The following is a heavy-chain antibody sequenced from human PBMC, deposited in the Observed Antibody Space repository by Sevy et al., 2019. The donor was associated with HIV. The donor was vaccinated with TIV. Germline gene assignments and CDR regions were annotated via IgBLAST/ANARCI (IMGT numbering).Heavy chain of an antibody. CDR3: VRDGLASATDFDY. CDR2: IKEDGSDK. CDR1: GFTISKYW. Sequence: GGSLRLSCEVSGFTISKYWMTWVRQAPGKGLEWVANIKEDGSDKYYGDSVKGRLSLSRDNAKNSLYLQMDSLRAEDTAVYYCVRDGLASATDFDYWGQGTLVTVSS. V-gene: IGHV3-7*01. J-gene: IGHJ4*02. D-gene: IGHD2-15*01.